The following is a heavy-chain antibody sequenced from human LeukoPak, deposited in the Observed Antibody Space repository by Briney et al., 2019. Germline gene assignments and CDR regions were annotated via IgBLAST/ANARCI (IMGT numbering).Heavy chain of an antibody. D-gene: IGHD6-13*01. CDR1: GYSFTSYW. CDR2: IYPGDSDT. CDR3: ARQSVSRGYSSSWPFDY. J-gene: IGHJ4*02. V-gene: IGHV5-51*01. Sequence: GESLKISCKGSGYSFTSYWIGWVRQMPGKGLEWMGIIYPGDSDTRYSPSFQGQVTISADKSISTAYLQWSSLKASDTAMYYCARQSVSRGYSSSWPFDYWGQGTLVTVSS.